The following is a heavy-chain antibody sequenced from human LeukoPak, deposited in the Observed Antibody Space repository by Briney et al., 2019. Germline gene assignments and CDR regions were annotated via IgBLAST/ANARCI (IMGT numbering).Heavy chain of an antibody. D-gene: IGHD6-19*01. CDR3: ARAGYSSGWSNFDY. Sequence: SQTLSLTCAISGDSVSSNSAAWNWIRQSPSRGLEWLGRTYYRSKWYNDYAVSAKSRITINPDTSKNQFSLQLNSVTPEDTAVYYCARAGYSSGWSNFDYWGQGTLVTVSS. J-gene: IGHJ4*02. V-gene: IGHV6-1*01. CDR1: GDSVSSNSAA. CDR2: TYYRSKWYN.